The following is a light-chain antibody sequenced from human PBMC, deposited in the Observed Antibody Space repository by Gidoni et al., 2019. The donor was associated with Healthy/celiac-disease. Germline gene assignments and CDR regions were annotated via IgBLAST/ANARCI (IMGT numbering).Light chain of an antibody. J-gene: IGKJ1*01. Sequence: DIQMTQSPSTLSASVGDRVTITCRASQSISSWLAWYQQKPGKGPKLLIYDASSLESGVPSRFSGSGSGTEFTLTISSLQPDDFATYYCQQYNSYWXFXQGTKVEIK. CDR3: QQYNSYWX. CDR1: QSISSW. V-gene: IGKV1-5*01. CDR2: DAS.